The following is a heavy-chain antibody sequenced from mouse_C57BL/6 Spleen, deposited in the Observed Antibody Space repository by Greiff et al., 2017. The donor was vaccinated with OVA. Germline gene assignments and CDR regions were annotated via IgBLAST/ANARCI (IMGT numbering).Heavy chain of an antibody. Sequence: VQLQQPGAELVMPGASVKLSCKASGYTFTSYWMHWVKQRPGQGLEWIGEIDPSDSYTNYNQKFKGKSTLTVDKSSSTAYMQLSSLTSEDSAVYYCAREGLRRGVWFAYWGQGTLVTVSA. CDR3: AREGLRRGVWFAY. CDR1: GYTFTSYW. J-gene: IGHJ3*01. V-gene: IGHV1-69*01. CDR2: IDPSDSYT. D-gene: IGHD2-4*01.